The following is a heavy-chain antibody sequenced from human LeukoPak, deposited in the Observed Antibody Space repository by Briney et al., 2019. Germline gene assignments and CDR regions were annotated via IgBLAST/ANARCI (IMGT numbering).Heavy chain of an antibody. CDR1: GFTFLHYY. V-gene: IGHV3-11*01. J-gene: IGHJ4*02. CDR2: ISCSGGTI. D-gene: IGHD2-8*02. CDR3: ATGPSGYFFSY. Sequence: GCALRLSCASSGFTFLHYYMTWIRQPPGHGPDWISFISCSGGTILSADSVQGRYLISRDNGHSLLYLQMTSRRAEHNAVYYCATGPSGYFFSYWGQGTMVTVSS.